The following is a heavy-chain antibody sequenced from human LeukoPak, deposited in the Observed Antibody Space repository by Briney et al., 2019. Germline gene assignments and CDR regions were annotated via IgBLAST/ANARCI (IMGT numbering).Heavy chain of an antibody. CDR1: GGSVDTFY. V-gene: IGHV4-59*08. Sequence: SETLSLTCSVSGGSVDTFYWTWIRQPPGKGLDWLGHVYYTGSTNYNSSLQDRISISIDMSKNQFSLTLTSVTAADTAFYYCARHVGDYFDSWGQGILVTVSS. D-gene: IGHD1-26*01. J-gene: IGHJ4*02. CDR2: VYYTGST. CDR3: ARHVGDYFDS.